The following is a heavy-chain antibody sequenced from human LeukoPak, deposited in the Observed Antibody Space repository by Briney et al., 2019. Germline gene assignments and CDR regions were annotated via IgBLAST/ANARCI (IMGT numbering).Heavy chain of an antibody. CDR2: IGTARDT. V-gene: IGHV3-13*01. J-gene: IGHJ4*02. CDR1: GFTFSTYD. CDR3: ARGRGVSSDWYFDF. D-gene: IGHD6-19*01. Sequence: QPGGSLRLSCAASGFTFSTYDMHWVRQATGKGLEWVSAIGTARDTYYPGSVKGRFTISRENAKSSLYLQMNSLTAGDTAVYYCARGRGVSSDWYFDFWGQGTLVTVSS.